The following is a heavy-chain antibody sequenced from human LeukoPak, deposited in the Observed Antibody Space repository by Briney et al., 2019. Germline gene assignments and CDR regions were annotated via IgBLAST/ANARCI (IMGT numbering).Heavy chain of an antibody. CDR2: IRSKAYGGTT. J-gene: IGHJ4*02. CDR1: GFTFGDYG. CDR3: TRGRYDILTGYYNPLFDY. Sequence: GRSLRLSCTASGFTFGDYGMSWVRQAPGKGLEWVGFIRSKAYGGTTEYAASVKGRFTISRDDSKSIAYLQMNSLKTEDTAVYYCTRGRYDILTGYYNPLFDYWGQGTLVTVSS. V-gene: IGHV3-49*04. D-gene: IGHD3-9*01.